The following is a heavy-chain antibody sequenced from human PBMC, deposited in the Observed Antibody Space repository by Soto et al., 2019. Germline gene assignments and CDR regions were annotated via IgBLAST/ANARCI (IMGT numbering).Heavy chain of an antibody. V-gene: IGHV3-49*03. CDR3: TRDRSPLEWKITGHFDY. D-gene: IGHD3-3*01. CDR1: GFTFGDYA. Sequence: GGSLRLSCTASGFTFGDYAMSWFRQAPGKGLEWVGFIRSKAYGGTTEYAASVKGRFTISRDDSKSIAYLQMNSLKTEDTAVYYCTRDRSPLEWKITGHFDYWGQGTLVTVSS. CDR2: IRSKAYGGTT. J-gene: IGHJ4*02.